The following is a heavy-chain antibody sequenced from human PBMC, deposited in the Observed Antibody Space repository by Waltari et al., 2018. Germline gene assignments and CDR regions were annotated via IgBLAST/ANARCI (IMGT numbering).Heavy chain of an antibody. V-gene: IGHV4-39*01. J-gene: IGHJ4*02. CDR3: ARRRSSGFNYFDY. CDR1: GGSISSSSYY. D-gene: IGHD6-19*01. CDR2: IYYSGST. Sequence: QLQLQESGPGLVKPSETLSLTCTVSGGSISSSSYYWGWFRQPPGKGLEWIGNIYYSGSTYYNPSLKSRVTISVDTSKNQFSLKLSSVTAADTAVYYCARRRSSGFNYFDYWGQGTLVTVSS.